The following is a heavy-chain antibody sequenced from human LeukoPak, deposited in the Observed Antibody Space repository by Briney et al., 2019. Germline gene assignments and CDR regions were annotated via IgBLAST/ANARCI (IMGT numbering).Heavy chain of an antibody. Sequence: PSETLSLTCAVYGGSFSGYYWSWIRQPPGKGLEWIGEINHSGSTNYNPSLKSRVTISVGTSKNQFSLKLSSVTAADTAVYYCARRRVYCSGGSCYVGPNLFDPWGQGTLVTVSS. D-gene: IGHD2-15*01. J-gene: IGHJ5*02. V-gene: IGHV4-34*01. CDR1: GGSFSGYY. CDR2: INHSGST. CDR3: ARRRVYCSGGSCYVGPNLFDP.